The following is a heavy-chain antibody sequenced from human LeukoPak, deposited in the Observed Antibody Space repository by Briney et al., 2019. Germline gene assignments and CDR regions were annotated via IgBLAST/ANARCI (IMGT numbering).Heavy chain of an antibody. V-gene: IGHV3-49*04. CDR3: ARGQTVTGAKYYFDF. CDR2: TRSRIYGGAP. J-gene: IGHJ4*02. D-gene: IGHD2/OR15-2a*01. CDR1: GFPLRDYG. Sequence: GRSLRLSCLTSGFPLRDYGVGWVRPAPGVGLGWVSFTRSRIYGGAPEYAASGRDRFFVSRDDSEGVAYLQMNNLKSEDTGVYYCARGQTVTGAKYYFDFWSPGTLVTVSS.